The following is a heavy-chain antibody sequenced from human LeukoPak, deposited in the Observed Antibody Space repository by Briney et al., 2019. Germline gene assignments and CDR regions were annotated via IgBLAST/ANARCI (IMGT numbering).Heavy chain of an antibody. J-gene: IGHJ5*02. D-gene: IGHD1-26*01. CDR3: ARSPSAMGANGNWFDP. V-gene: IGHV4-61*02. CDR1: GGSISSGSYY. Sequence: SQTLSLTCTVSGGSISSGSYYWSWIRQPAGKGLEWIGRIYTSGSTNYNPSLKSRVTISVDTSKNQFSLKLSSVTAADTAVYYCARSPSAMGANGNWFDPWGQGTLVTVSS. CDR2: IYTSGST.